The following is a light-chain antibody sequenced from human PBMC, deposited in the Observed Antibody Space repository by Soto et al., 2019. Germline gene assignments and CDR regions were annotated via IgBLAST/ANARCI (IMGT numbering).Light chain of an antibody. Sequence: EVVLTQSPDTLSLSPGDRATLSCRASQSVSSNLAWYQQKPGQAPRLLIYDVSNRATGIPARFSGSGSGTDFTLTISSLEPEDFAVYYCQQRSNWPYTFGQGTKVDNK. V-gene: IGKV3-11*01. CDR1: QSVSSN. CDR3: QQRSNWPYT. J-gene: IGKJ2*01. CDR2: DVS.